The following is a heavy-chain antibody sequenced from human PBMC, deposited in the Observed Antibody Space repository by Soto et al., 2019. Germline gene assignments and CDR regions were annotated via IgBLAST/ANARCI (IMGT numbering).Heavy chain of an antibody. Sequence: SETLSFTCTASGAPATGFYWSWIRQHPGDGLERTGYVFHSGRSHYIPSLTSRVTISVDTSQSQLSLRLTSVTAADTAVYYCARAPSLRVAHMDYWCQGTLVNVSS. D-gene: IGHD3-3*01. J-gene: IGHJ4*02. CDR1: GAPATGFY. CDR3: ARAPSLRVAHMDY. V-gene: IGHV4-59*02. CDR2: VFHSGRS.